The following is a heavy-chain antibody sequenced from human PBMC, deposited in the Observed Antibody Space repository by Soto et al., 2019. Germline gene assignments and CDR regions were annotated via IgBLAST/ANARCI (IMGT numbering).Heavy chain of an antibody. CDR2: IYYSGST. CDR3: ARSSSWWHVDY. Sequence: SKTLSLTCTVSVGSSSSGDYYWIWIRQPPGKGLEWIGYIYYSGSTYYNPSLKSRVTMSVDTSKNQFSLKLSSVTAADTAVYYCARSSSWWHVDYWGQGTLVTVSS. CDR1: VGSSSSGDYY. V-gene: IGHV4-30-4*01. D-gene: IGHD6-13*01. J-gene: IGHJ4*02.